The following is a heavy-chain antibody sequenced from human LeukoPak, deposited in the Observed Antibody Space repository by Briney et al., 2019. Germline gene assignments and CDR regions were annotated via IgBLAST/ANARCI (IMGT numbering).Heavy chain of an antibody. Sequence: SETLSLTCAVYGGSFSGYYWSWIRQPPGKGLEWIGEINHSGSTNYNPSLKSRVTISVDTSKNQFSLKLSSVTAADTAVYYCARGHYYDSSGYNILGSFDYWGQGTLVTVSS. J-gene: IGHJ4*02. CDR3: ARGHYYDSSGYNILGSFDY. CDR1: GGSFSGYY. CDR2: INHSGST. V-gene: IGHV4-34*01. D-gene: IGHD3-22*01.